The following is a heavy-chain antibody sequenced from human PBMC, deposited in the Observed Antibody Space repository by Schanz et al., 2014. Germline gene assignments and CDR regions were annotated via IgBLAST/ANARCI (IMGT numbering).Heavy chain of an antibody. CDR2: IYYSGDT. CDR1: GGSISSYY. CDR3: ARLPNLRWGWFEP. Sequence: QLQLQESGPGLVKPSETLSLTCTVSGGSISSYYWSWIRQPPGKGLEWIGYIYYSGDTNYNPSLKSRVTISVDTSKKQFSLKMTSVTTADTAVYYCARLPNLRWGWFEPWGPGTLVTVSS. D-gene: IGHD3-16*01. J-gene: IGHJ5*02. V-gene: IGHV4-59*01.